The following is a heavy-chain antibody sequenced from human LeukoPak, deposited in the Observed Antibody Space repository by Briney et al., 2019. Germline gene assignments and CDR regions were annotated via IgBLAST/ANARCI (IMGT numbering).Heavy chain of an antibody. Sequence: GESLKISCKSSGYSFTNYWIGWVRQMPGKGLEWMGIIHPGESDIRHSPSFQGQVTISADTSTSTAYLQWSRLKASDTAMYYCARYRPVPNYYFDYWGQGTLVTVSS. CDR3: ARYRPVPNYYFDY. CDR2: IHPGESDI. CDR1: GYSFTNYW. D-gene: IGHD6-19*01. V-gene: IGHV5-51*01. J-gene: IGHJ4*02.